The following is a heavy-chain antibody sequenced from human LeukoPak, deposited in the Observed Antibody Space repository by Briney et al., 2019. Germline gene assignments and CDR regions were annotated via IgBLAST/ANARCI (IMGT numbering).Heavy chain of an antibody. D-gene: IGHD2-21*02. Sequence: AGGSLRLSCAASGFTFSNYWMHWVRQAPGKRLVWVSRINSDGSRTNYADSVEGRFTISRDNAKNTLYLQMNSLRAEDTAVYYCGSSVSAPYWGQGTLVTVSS. CDR2: INSDGSRT. J-gene: IGHJ4*02. CDR3: GSSVSAPY. CDR1: GFTFSNYW. V-gene: IGHV3-74*01.